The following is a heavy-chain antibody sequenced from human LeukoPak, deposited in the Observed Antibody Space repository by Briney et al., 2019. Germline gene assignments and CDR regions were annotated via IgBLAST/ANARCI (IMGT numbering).Heavy chain of an antibody. CDR3: AREFSEGSRFLEWLRVQYYYYYYMDV. CDR2: ISYDGSNE. CDR1: GFTFSSYV. D-gene: IGHD3-3*01. Sequence: GGSLRLSCAASGFTFSSYVMHWVRQAPGKGLEWVAIISYDGSNEYYADSVKGRFTISRDNSKNTLYLQMNSLRAEDTAVYYCAREFSEGSRFLEWLRVQYYYYYYMDVWGKGTTVTVSS. V-gene: IGHV3-30*04. J-gene: IGHJ6*03.